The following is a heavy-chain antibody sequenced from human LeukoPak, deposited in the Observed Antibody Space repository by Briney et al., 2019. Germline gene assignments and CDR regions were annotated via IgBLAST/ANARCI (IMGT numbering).Heavy chain of an antibody. CDR1: GFTFSSYE. D-gene: IGHD5-18*01. J-gene: IGHJ6*02. Sequence: GGSLRLSCAASGFTFSSYEMNWVRQAPGKGLEWVSYISSSGSTIYYADSVKGRFTISRDNAKNSLYLQMNSLRAEDTAVYYCAIYSSGSTYYYYYGMDVWGQGTTVTVSS. CDR3: AIYSSGSTYYYYYGMDV. V-gene: IGHV3-48*03. CDR2: ISSSGSTI.